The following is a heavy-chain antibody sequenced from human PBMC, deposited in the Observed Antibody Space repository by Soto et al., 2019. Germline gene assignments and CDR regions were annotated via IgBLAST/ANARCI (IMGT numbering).Heavy chain of an antibody. CDR2: IYYIGST. CDR3: ARSVFP. CDR1: GGSISSYY. Sequence: SETLSLTCTVSGGSISSYYWSWIRQPPGKGLEWIGYIYYIGSTYYNPSLKSRVTISLDTSKNQFSQRMSSVTAADTAVYYCARSVFPWGQGTLVTVSS. V-gene: IGHV4-59*12. J-gene: IGHJ5*02.